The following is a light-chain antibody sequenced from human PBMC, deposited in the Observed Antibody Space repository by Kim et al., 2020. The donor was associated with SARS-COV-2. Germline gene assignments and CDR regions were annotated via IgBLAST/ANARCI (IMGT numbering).Light chain of an antibody. CDR3: QQYGRSKT. J-gene: IGKJ2*01. CDR2: GAS. V-gene: IGKV3-20*01. CDR1: QSLTSTY. Sequence: EIVLTQSPDTLSLSPGDRATLSCRASQSLTSTYLAWYQQKPGQAPRLLIYGASSRATGIPDRFSGSGSETDFTLTISRLEPEDFAVYYCQQYGRSKTFGQGTKVDIK.